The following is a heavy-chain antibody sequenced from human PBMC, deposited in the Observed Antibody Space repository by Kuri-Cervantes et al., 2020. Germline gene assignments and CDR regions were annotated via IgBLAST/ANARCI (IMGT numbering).Heavy chain of an antibody. Sequence: ASVKVSCKASGYTFTSYAMHWVRQAPGQRLEWTGWINAGNGNTKYSRKFQGRVTITRDTSASTAYMELSSLRSEDTAVYYCAISGYEQNCYYYYMDVWGKGTTVTVSS. CDR3: AISGYEQNCYYYYMDV. CDR2: INAGNGNT. J-gene: IGHJ6*03. CDR1: GYTFTSYA. D-gene: IGHD1/OR15-1a*01. V-gene: IGHV1-3*01.